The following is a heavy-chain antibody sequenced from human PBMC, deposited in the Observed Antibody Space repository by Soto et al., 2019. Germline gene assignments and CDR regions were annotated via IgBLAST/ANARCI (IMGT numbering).Heavy chain of an antibody. J-gene: IGHJ4*02. CDR3: ARGPASAGKLLWFGEYSAY. V-gene: IGHV1-8*01. CDR1: GYTFTSYD. CDR2: MNPNSGNT. D-gene: IGHD3-10*01. Sequence: ASVKVSCKASGYTFTSYDINWVRQATGQGLEWMGWMNPNSGNTGYAQKFQGRVTMTRNSSISTAYMELSSLRSEDTAVYYCARGPASAGKLLWFGEYSAYWGQGTLVTVSS.